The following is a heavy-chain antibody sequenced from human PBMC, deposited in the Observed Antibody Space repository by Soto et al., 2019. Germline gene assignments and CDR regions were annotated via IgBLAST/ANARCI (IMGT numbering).Heavy chain of an antibody. V-gene: IGHV1-69*04. CDR3: ARDLQVFGVVILKTDAFDI. CDR2: IIPILGIA. D-gene: IGHD3-3*01. J-gene: IGHJ3*02. CDR1: GGTFSSYT. Sequence: EASVKVSCKASGGTFSSYTISWVRQAPGQGLEWMGRIIPILGIANYAQKFQGRVTITADKSTSTAYMELSSLRSEDTAVYYCARDLQVFGVVILKTDAFDIWGQGTMVTVSS.